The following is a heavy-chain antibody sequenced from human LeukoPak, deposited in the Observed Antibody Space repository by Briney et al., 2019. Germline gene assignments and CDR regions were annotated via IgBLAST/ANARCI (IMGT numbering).Heavy chain of an antibody. D-gene: IGHD6-13*01. Sequence: GSLRLSCAASGFTFDDYGMSWVRQAPGKGLEWVSGINWNGGSTGYADSVKGRFTISRDNAKNSLYLQMNSLRAEDTALYYCARGGYSSWTFDYWGQGTLVTVSS. CDR3: ARGGYSSWTFDY. J-gene: IGHJ4*02. CDR1: GFTFDDYG. CDR2: INWNGGST. V-gene: IGHV3-20*04.